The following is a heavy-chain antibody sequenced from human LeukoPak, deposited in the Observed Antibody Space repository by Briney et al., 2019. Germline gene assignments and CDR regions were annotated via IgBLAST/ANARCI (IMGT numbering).Heavy chain of an antibody. CDR3: ASERGATQYFDY. CDR2: MNPNSGNT. V-gene: IGHV1-8*01. Sequence: ASVKVSCKASGYTFTSYDVNWFRQATGQGLEWMGWMNPNSGNTGYAQKFQGRVSLTRDTSISTAYMELSSLRSEDTAVYYCASERGATQYFDYWGQGTLVTVSS. CDR1: GYTFTSYD. J-gene: IGHJ4*02. D-gene: IGHD1-1*01.